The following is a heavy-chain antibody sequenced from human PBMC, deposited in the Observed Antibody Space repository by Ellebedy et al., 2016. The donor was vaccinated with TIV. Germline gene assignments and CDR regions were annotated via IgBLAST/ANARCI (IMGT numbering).Heavy chain of an antibody. V-gene: IGHV3-7*01. CDR1: GFTLSDYW. CDR2: IGHDGVEK. D-gene: IGHD2/OR15-2a*01. CDR3: ARGKIAVPGAD. Sequence: GGSLRLSCEASGFTLSDYWMHWVRQAPGKGPEWVADIGHDGVEKFYVDSVKGRFTISRDNAKNSVYLQMNTLRADDTAVYHCARGKIAVPGADWGQGTLVTASS. J-gene: IGHJ4*02.